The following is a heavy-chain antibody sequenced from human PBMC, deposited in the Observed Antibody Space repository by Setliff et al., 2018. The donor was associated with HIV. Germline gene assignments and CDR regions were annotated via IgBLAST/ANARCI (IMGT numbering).Heavy chain of an antibody. CDR3: ATKLYCTNGVCIDAFDI. CDR2: IIPNSGGT. CDR1: GYTFTGYY. D-gene: IGHD2-8*01. V-gene: IGHV1-2*06. Sequence: ASVKVSCKASGYTFTGYYVHWVRQAPGQGLEWMGRIIPNSGGTNYAQKFQGRVTMTRDTSISTAYMELTRLRTDDTAVYYCATKLYCTNGVCIDAFDIWGQGTMVTVSS. J-gene: IGHJ3*02.